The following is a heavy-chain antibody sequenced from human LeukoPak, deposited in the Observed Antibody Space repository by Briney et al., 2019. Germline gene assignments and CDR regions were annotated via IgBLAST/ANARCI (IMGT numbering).Heavy chain of an antibody. CDR1: VFTFSDDY. Sequence: GGSLRLSCAASVFTFSDDYMTWIRQPPGKGLEWISYISYSGMTIYYADSVKGRFTISRDNAKNSLHLQMNSLRAEATAVYYCARGRTGHHSYYYYYMDVWGKGNTVTVSS. J-gene: IGHJ6*03. CDR3: ARGRTGHHSYYYYYMDV. CDR2: ISYSGMTI. D-gene: IGHD3/OR15-3a*01. V-gene: IGHV3-11*01.